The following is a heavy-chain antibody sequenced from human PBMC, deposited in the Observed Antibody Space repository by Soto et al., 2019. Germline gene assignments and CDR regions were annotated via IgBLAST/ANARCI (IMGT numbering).Heavy chain of an antibody. CDR2: MNEDGSKK. CDR3: ARNRGYNQFDF. CDR1: AFTFSNYW. D-gene: IGHD5-12*01. Sequence: PGGSLRLSCAASAFTFSNYWMMWIRQAPGKGLEWVAHMNEDGSKKYYVDSVTGRFTISRDNAKNSLYLQLNSLRAEDTAVYYCARNRGYNQFDFWGQGTLVTVSS. J-gene: IGHJ4*02. V-gene: IGHV3-7*01.